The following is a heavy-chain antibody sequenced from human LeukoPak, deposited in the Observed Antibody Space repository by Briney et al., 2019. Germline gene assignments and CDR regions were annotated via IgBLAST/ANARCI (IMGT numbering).Heavy chain of an antibody. CDR1: GFTFSSYA. CDR3: TTGEGYSYDQFGY. Sequence: PGGSLRLSCAASGFTFSSYAMSWVRQAPGKGLEWVGRIKSKTDGGTTDYAAPVKGRFTISRDDSKNTLYLQMNSLKTEDTAVYYCTTGEGYSYDQFGYWGQGTLVTVSS. D-gene: IGHD5-18*01. CDR2: IKSKTDGGTT. V-gene: IGHV3-15*01. J-gene: IGHJ4*02.